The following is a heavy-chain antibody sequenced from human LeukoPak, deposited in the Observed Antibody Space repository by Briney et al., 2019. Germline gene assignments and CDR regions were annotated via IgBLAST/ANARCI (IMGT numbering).Heavy chain of an antibody. CDR3: ARGLVAVTGTWYFDL. D-gene: IGHD6-19*01. J-gene: IGHJ2*01. CDR1: GGSISRYH. V-gene: IGHV4-59*01. CDR2: LYDSGGT. Sequence: SETLSLTCTVSGGSISRYHWSWIRQPPGKGLEWIGCLYDSGGTNYDPSVKSRVTISVDTSNNQFSLRLRSVTAADTAIYYCARGLVAVTGTWYFDLWGRGTLVTVSS.